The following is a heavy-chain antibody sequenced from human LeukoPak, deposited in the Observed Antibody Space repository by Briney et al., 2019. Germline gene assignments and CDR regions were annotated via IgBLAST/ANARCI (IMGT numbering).Heavy chain of an antibody. CDR1: GYSFTSYW. Sequence: GESLKISCKGSGYSFTSYWIGWVRQMPGKGLEWMGIIYPGDSDTRYSPSFQGKVTISADKSISTASLQWSSLKASDTAMYYCARHGSGSYYNVWYWFDPWGQGTLVTVSS. CDR2: IYPGDSDT. D-gene: IGHD3-10*01. J-gene: IGHJ5*02. CDR3: ARHGSGSYYNVWYWFDP. V-gene: IGHV5-51*01.